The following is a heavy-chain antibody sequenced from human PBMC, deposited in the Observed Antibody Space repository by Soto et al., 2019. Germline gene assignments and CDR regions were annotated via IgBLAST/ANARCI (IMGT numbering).Heavy chain of an antibody. CDR2: ISATGGST. V-gene: IGHV3-23*01. Sequence: PGGSLRLSWAASGFTFNNDDMNWVRQAPGKGLEWVATISATGGSTYYADSVKGRFTISRDNSKNTLYLQMNGLRVEDTAVYYCAKDRLAGNFDYWGQGTQVTVSS. CDR3: AKDRLAGNFDY. CDR1: GFTFNNDD. J-gene: IGHJ4*02.